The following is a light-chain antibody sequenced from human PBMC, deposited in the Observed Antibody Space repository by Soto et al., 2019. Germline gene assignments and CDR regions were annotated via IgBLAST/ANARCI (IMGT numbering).Light chain of an antibody. V-gene: IGKV3-11*01. J-gene: IGKJ2*01. CDR3: QQRSNWPPYT. CDR2: DAS. CDR1: QSVNRY. Sequence: EIVLTQSPATLSLSPGERATLSCRASQSVNRYLAWYQQKPGQAPRLLIYDASNRATGIPARFSGSGSGTDFTLTISSLEPEDFAVYYCQQRSNWPPYTFVQGTKLEIK.